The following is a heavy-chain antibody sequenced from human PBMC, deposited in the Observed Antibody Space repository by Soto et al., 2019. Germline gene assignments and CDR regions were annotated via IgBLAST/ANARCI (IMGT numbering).Heavy chain of an antibody. Sequence: LRLSCAASGFTFSSYWMSWVRQAPGKGLEWVANIKQDGSEKYYVDSVKGRFTISRDNAKNSLYLQMNSLRAEDTAVYYCARVGMNLNDHRYYFDYWGQGTLVTVSS. J-gene: IGHJ4*02. CDR1: GFTFSSYW. CDR3: ARVGMNLNDHRYYFDY. CDR2: IKQDGSEK. D-gene: IGHD2-8*01. V-gene: IGHV3-7*01.